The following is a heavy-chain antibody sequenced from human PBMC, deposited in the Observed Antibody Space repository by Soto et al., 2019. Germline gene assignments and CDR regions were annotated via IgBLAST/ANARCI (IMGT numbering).Heavy chain of an antibody. D-gene: IGHD6-13*01. CDR2: ISHDGSVT. J-gene: IGHJ5*02. CDR1: GFTFSTSG. Sequence: QVQMVESGGGVVQPGTSLRLSCATSGFTFSTSGMHWVRQAPGKGLEWVAMISHDGSVTYYTDSVQGRFTISRDTPKNTLYLQMNSLRDEDTAIYYCAKDWGSSGWYNWFDTWGQGTRVNVS. CDR3: AKDWGSSGWYNWFDT. V-gene: IGHV3-30*18.